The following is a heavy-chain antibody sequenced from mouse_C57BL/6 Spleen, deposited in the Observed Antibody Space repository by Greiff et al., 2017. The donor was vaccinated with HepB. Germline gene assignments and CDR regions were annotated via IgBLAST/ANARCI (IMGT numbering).Heavy chain of an antibody. V-gene: IGHV1-55*01. CDR1: GYTFTSYW. CDR3: ARTPIYYYGSNLDY. Sequence: VQLQQSGAELVKPGASVKMSCKASGYTFTSYWITWVKQRPGQGLEWIGDIYPGSGSTNYNEKFKSKATLNVDTSSSTAYMQLSSLTSEDSAVYYCARTPIYYYGSNLDYWGQGTTLTVSS. CDR2: IYPGSGST. J-gene: IGHJ2*01. D-gene: IGHD1-1*01.